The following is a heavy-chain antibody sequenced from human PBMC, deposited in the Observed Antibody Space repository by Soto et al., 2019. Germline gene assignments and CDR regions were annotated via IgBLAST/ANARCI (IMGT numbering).Heavy chain of an antibody. CDR2: INAGNGNT. CDR3: ASYEADILTGDYYYYGMDV. Sequence: ASVKVSCKASGYTFTSYSMHWVLQAPGQRLEWMGWINAGNGNTKYSQKFQGRVTITRDTSASTAYMELSSLRSEDTAVYYCASYEADILTGDYYYYGMDVRGQGTTVTVSS. J-gene: IGHJ6*02. D-gene: IGHD3-9*01. CDR1: GYTFTSYS. V-gene: IGHV1-3*01.